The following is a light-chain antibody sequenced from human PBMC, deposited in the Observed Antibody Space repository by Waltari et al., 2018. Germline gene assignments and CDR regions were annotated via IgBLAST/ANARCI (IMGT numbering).Light chain of an antibody. J-gene: IGLJ1*01. CDR2: EVS. Sequence: QSALTQPASVSGSPGQSITISCTGTSNDVGGYKYVSWYQQQPGEAPKLIIYEVSNRPAGVSTRFSGSRTGSTASLTISGLRAEDEADYYCSSYTSSNTYVFGTGTRVAVL. CDR3: SSYTSSNTYV. V-gene: IGLV2-14*01. CDR1: SNDVGGYKY.